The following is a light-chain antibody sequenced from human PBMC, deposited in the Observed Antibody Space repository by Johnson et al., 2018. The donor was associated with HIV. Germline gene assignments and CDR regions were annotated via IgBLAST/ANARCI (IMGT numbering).Light chain of an antibody. Sequence: QSVLTQPPSVSAAPGQKVTISCSGSSSDIGNNYVSWYQQLPGTAPKLLIYDNNKRPSGIPDRFSGSKSGTSATLGITGLQTGDEADYYCGTWHSALSGGGVFGTGTKVIVL. V-gene: IGLV1-51*01. CDR2: DNN. CDR3: GTWHSALSGGGV. CDR1: SSDIGNNY. J-gene: IGLJ1*01.